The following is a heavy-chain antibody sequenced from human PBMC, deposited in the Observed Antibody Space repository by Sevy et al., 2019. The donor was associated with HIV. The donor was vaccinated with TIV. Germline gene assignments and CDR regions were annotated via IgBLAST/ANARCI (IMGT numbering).Heavy chain of an antibody. CDR1: GFTFTSYA. J-gene: IGHJ3*02. CDR3: AGGRYDSSGSFDAFDI. CDR2: IYGSGGAT. D-gene: IGHD3-22*01. Sequence: GGSLRLSCKPSGFTFTSYAMSWVRQAPGKGLEWVSTIYGSGGATYYAGSVKGRFTISRDNSKNTLYLQMNILRIEDTAVYYCAGGRYDSSGSFDAFDIWGQGTMVTVSS. V-gene: IGHV3-23*01.